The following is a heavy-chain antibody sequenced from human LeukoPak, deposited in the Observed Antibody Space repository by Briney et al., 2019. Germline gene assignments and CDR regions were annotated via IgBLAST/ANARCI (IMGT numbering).Heavy chain of an antibody. D-gene: IGHD2-2*01. J-gene: IGHJ4*02. CDR1: GYTFTSFD. V-gene: IGHV1-8*01. Sequence: GASVTVSFTSSGYTFTSFDINLVRQATGQGLEWMGWMKPDSADTGYAQKFQGRVTMTRNTSISTAYMELTSLTSEDTAVNYCARGPPESTSSDYWGQGTLVTVSS. CDR2: MKPDSADT. CDR3: ARGPPESTSSDY.